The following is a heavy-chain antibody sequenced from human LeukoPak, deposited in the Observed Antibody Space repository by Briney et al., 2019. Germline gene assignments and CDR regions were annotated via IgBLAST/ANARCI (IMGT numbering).Heavy chain of an antibody. CDR2: IIPILGIA. CDR1: GGTFSSYA. J-gene: IGHJ5*02. V-gene: IGHV1-69*04. Sequence: GSSVKVSCKASGGTFSSYAISWVRQAPGQGLEWMGRIIPILGIANYAQKFQGRVTITADKSTSTAYMELSILRSEDTAVYYCARGGVGAYNWFDPWGQGTLVTVSS. CDR3: ARGGVGAYNWFDP. D-gene: IGHD1-26*01.